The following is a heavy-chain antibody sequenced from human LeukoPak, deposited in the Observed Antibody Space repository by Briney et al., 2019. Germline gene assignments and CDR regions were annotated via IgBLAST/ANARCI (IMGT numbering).Heavy chain of an antibody. CDR3: ARSGVARHYMDV. V-gene: IGHV1-46*01. Sequence: ASVKVSCKASGYTFTSYYMHWVRQAPGQGLEWMGIINPSGGSTSYAQKFQGRVTMTRDTSTSTVYMDLRSLRSEDTAVYYCARSGVARHYMDVWGKGTTVTVSS. CDR1: GYTFTSYY. J-gene: IGHJ6*03. CDR2: INPSGGST. D-gene: IGHD5-12*01.